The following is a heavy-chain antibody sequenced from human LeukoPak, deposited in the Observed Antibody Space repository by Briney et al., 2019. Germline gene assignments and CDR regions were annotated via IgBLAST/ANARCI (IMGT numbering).Heavy chain of an antibody. J-gene: IGHJ3*02. Sequence: PGGSLRLSCAASGFTFSSHWMNWVRQAPGKGLEGVANIKQDGSERYYVDSVKGRFTISRDNAKNSLYLQMNSLRAEDTAVYYCASGAGYSSSWSAFDIWGQGTMVTVSS. CDR3: ASGAGYSSSWSAFDI. V-gene: IGHV3-7*05. CDR1: GFTFSSHW. CDR2: IKQDGSER. D-gene: IGHD6-13*01.